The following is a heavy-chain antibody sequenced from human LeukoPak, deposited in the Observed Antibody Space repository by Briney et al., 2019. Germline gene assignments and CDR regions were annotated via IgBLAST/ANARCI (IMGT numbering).Heavy chain of an antibody. V-gene: IGHV4-34*01. Sequence: SETLSLTCAVYGGSFSGYYWSWIRQPPGKGLEWIGEINHSGSTNYNPSLKSRVTISVDTSKNQFSLKLSSVTAADTAVYFCSGDPGDYWGQGTLVTVSS. D-gene: IGHD3-10*01. J-gene: IGHJ4*02. CDR1: GGSFSGYY. CDR3: SGDPGDY. CDR2: INHSGST.